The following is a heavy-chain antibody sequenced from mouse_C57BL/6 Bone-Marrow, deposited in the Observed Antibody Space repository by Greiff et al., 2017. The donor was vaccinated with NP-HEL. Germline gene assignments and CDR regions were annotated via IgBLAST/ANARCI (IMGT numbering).Heavy chain of an antibody. CDR1: GFTFSSYA. CDR2: ISDGGSYT. CDR3: ARDRGLRPSWFAY. V-gene: IGHV5-4*01. J-gene: IGHJ3*01. D-gene: IGHD2-4*01. Sequence: EVQVVESGGGLVKPGGSLKLSCAASGFTFSSYAMSWVRQTPEKRLEWVATISDGGSYTYYPDNVKGRFTISRDNAKNNLYLQMSHLKSEDTAMYYCARDRGLRPSWFAYWGQGTLVTVSA.